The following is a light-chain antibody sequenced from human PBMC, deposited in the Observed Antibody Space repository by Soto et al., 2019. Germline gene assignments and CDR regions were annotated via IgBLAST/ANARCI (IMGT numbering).Light chain of an antibody. Sequence: DIVLKPSPGTLSLSPGERATLSCRASQSVSSSDLAWYQQKPGQAPRLLISGASSRATGIPDRFSGSGSGTDFTLTISRLEPEDFAVFYCQQYGTSPPTFGQGTKVDI. CDR3: QQYGTSPPT. CDR1: QSVSSSD. CDR2: GAS. V-gene: IGKV3-20*01. J-gene: IGKJ1*01.